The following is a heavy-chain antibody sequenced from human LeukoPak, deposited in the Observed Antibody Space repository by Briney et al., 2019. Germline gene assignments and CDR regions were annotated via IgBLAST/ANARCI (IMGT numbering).Heavy chain of an antibody. D-gene: IGHD3-3*01. CDR3: AKDPGKFWSGHDY. J-gene: IGHJ4*02. CDR2: ISYDGSNK. CDR1: GFTFSSYG. Sequence: GGSLRLSCSASGFTFSSYGRHWVRQAPGKGLEWVAVISYDGSNKYYADSVKGRFTISRDNSKNTLYLQMNSLRGEDTAVYYCAKDPGKFWSGHDYWGQGALVTVSS. V-gene: IGHV3-30*18.